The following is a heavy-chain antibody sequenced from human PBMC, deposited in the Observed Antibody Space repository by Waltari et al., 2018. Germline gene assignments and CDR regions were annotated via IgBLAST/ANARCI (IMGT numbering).Heavy chain of an antibody. CDR2: IYRGGST. Sequence: EVQLLESGGGLVQPGGSLRLSCAASGFTFSSYAMSWVRQAPGKGLGWVSVIYRGGSTYYADAVKGRFTISRDNSKNTLYPQMNSLRAEDTAVYYCAKVTRGWDAFDIWGQGTMVTVSS. D-gene: IGHD1-1*01. CDR3: AKVTRGWDAFDI. V-gene: IGHV3-23*03. J-gene: IGHJ3*02. CDR1: GFTFSSYA.